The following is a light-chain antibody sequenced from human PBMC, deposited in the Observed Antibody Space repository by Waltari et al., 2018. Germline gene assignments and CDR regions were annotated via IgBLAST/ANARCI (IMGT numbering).Light chain of an antibody. CDR2: AAS. Sequence: DIQMTQSPSSLSASVGDRVTITCRASKGIRNYLSWYQQKPGKVPKVLIYAASTLQSGVPSRFSGSGSGTDFSLTISSLQPEDVATYYCLKYISAPWTFGQGTTVEIK. CDR1: KGIRNY. V-gene: IGKV1-27*01. CDR3: LKYISAPWT. J-gene: IGKJ1*01.